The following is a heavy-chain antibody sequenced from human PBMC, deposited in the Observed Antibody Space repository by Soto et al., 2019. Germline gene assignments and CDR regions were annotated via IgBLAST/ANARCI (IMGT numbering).Heavy chain of an antibody. CDR1: ASSISSAYF. CDR3: ARTWLAGGTPADAFDI. Sequence: LSLTCAVSASSISSAYFWGWIRQPPGKGLEWIATIFHTGGTYYNPSLKSRVTISVDTSNNQFSLRLNSVTAADTALYFCARTWLAGGTPADAFDIWGQGTIVTVSS. V-gene: IGHV4-38-2*01. J-gene: IGHJ3*02. D-gene: IGHD2-15*01. CDR2: IFHTGGT.